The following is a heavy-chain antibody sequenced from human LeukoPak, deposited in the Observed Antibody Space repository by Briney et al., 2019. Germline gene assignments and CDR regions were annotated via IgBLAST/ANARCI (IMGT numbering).Heavy chain of an antibody. CDR1: GGSFSGYY. D-gene: IGHD6-13*01. V-gene: IGHV4-34*01. CDR2: INHSGST. Sequence: PSETLSLTCAVYGGSFSGYYWSWIRQPPGKGLEWIGEINHSGSTNYNPSLKSRVTISVDTSKNQFSLKLSSVTAADTAVYYCARIAAAGYNWFDPWGQGTLVTVSS. J-gene: IGHJ5*02. CDR3: ARIAAAGYNWFDP.